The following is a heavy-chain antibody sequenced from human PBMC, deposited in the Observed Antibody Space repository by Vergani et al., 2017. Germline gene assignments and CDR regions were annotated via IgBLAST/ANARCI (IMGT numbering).Heavy chain of an antibody. V-gene: IGHV3-9*01. D-gene: IGHD3-22*01. J-gene: IGHJ3*02. Sequence: EVQLVESGGGLVQPGRSLRLSCAASGFTFDDYAMHWVRQAPGKGLEWVSGISWNSGSIGYADSVKGRFTISRDNAKNYLYLQMNSLRAEDTALYYCAKDLSYYYDSSGYFQSNAFDIWGQGTMVTVSS. CDR2: ISWNSGSI. CDR3: AKDLSYYYDSSGYFQSNAFDI. CDR1: GFTFDDYA.